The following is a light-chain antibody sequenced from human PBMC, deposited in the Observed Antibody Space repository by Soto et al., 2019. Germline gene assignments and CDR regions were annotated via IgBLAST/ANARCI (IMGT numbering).Light chain of an antibody. CDR3: QQSYSTHHP. CDR1: QSISSY. V-gene: IGKV1-39*01. CDR2: AAS. Sequence: DIQMTQSPSSLSASVGDRVTITCRASQSISSYLNWYQQKPGKAPKLLIYAASSLQSGVPSRLSGSVSGTDFTLPITSLQPEDFAPYYCQQSYSTHHPFCGGTKVEIK. J-gene: IGKJ4*01.